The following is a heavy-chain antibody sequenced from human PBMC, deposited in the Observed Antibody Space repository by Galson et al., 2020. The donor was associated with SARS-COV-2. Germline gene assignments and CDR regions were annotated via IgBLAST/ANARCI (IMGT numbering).Heavy chain of an antibody. CDR2: IDPSDSYT. D-gene: IGHD2-21*02. Sequence: HGESLKISCKGSGYSFTSYWISWVRQMPGKGLEWMGRIDPSDSYTNYSPSFQGHVTISADKSISTAYLQWSSLKASDTAMYYCARLGDKPYWGGDCYPYWGQGTLVTVSS. J-gene: IGHJ4*02. V-gene: IGHV5-10-1*01. CDR1: GYSFTSYW. CDR3: ARLGDKPYWGGDCYPY.